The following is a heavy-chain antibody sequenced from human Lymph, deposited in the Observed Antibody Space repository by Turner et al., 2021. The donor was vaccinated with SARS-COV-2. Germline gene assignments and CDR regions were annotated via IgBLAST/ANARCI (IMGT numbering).Heavy chain of an antibody. J-gene: IGHJ5*02. CDR2: ISGSGCST. CDR1: GFTFSSYA. Sequence: EVQLLASGGGLVQPGGSLRLSCAASGFTFSSYAMSWVRQAPGKGLEWVSAISGSGCSTYYANSVMGRFTISRDNSKNTLYLQMNSLRAEDTAVYYCANLYSSSAAGDPWGQGTLVTVSS. CDR3: ANLYSSSAAGDP. D-gene: IGHD6-6*01. V-gene: IGHV3-23*01.